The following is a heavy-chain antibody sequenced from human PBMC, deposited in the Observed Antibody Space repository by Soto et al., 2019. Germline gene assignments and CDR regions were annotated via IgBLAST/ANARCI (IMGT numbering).Heavy chain of an antibody. J-gene: IGHJ6*02. CDR1: GYTFTSYG. V-gene: IGHV1-18*04. CDR2: ISAYNGNT. D-gene: IGHD2-2*01. Sequence: ASVKVSCKASGYTFTSYGISWVRQAPGQGLEWMGWISAYNGNTNYAQKLQGRATMTTDTSTSTAYMELRSLRSDDTAVYYCASSPHTDCSSTSCFLPYGMDVWGQGTTVTVSS. CDR3: ASSPHTDCSSTSCFLPYGMDV.